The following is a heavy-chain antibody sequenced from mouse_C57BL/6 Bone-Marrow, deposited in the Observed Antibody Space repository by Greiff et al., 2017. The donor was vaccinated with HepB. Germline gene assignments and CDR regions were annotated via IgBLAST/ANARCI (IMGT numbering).Heavy chain of an antibody. CDR1: GYAFTNYL. CDR3: ALYYGSSYWYFDV. J-gene: IGHJ1*03. V-gene: IGHV1-54*01. D-gene: IGHD1-1*01. Sequence: VQLQQSGAELVRPGTSVKVSCKASGYAFTNYLIEWVKQRPGQGLEWIGVINPGSGGTNYNEKFKGKATLTADKSSSTAYMQLSSLTSEDSAVYFCALYYGSSYWYFDVWGTGTTVTVSS. CDR2: INPGSGGT.